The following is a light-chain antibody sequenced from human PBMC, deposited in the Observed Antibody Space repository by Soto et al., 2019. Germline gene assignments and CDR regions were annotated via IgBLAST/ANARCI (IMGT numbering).Light chain of an antibody. CDR3: QQYGSSPRT. J-gene: IGKJ1*01. CDR1: QSVSNNF. Sequence: EIVLTQSPGTLSLSPGERATLSCRASQSVSNNFLAWYQHKPGQAPRLLIYGASSRATGIPDRFSGSGSGTGFTLTISRLEPEDFAVYFCQQYGSSPRTFGQGTKVEIK. CDR2: GAS. V-gene: IGKV3-20*01.